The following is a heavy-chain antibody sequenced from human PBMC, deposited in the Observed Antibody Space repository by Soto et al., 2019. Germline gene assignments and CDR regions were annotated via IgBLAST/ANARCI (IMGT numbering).Heavy chain of an antibody. D-gene: IGHD3-9*01. CDR1: GVSFSGYY. J-gene: IGHJ4*02. Sequence: PSETLSLTCAVYGVSFSGYYWSWIRQPPGKGLEWIGEINHSGSTNYNPSLKSRVTISVDTSKNQFSLKLSSVTAADTAVYYCARAGTYYDILTGYYDWGQGTLVTVSS. CDR3: ARAGTYYDILTGYYD. CDR2: INHSGST. V-gene: IGHV4-34*01.